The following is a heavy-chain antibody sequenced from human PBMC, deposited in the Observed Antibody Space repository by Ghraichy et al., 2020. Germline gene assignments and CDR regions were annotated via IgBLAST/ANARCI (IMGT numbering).Heavy chain of an antibody. CDR3: ARVGCSSTSCYLGWWGGLGGDWYFDL. CDR2: INSDGSST. Sequence: GGSLRLSCAASGFTFSSYWMHWVRQAPGKGLVWVSRINSDGSSTSYADSVKGRFTISRDNAKNTLYLQMNSLRAEDTAVYYCARVGCSSTSCYLGWWGGLGGDWYFDLWGRGTLVTVSS. D-gene: IGHD2-2*01. J-gene: IGHJ2*01. CDR1: GFTFSSYW. V-gene: IGHV3-74*01.